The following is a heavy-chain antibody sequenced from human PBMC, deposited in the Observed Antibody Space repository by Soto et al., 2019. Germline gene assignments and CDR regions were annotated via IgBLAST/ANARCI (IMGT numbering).Heavy chain of an antibody. CDR3: ARGNALYDY. Sequence: LRLSCAASGFRFSDYYMSWIRQAPGKGLEWVSYIRSSDNTRYYADSVKGRFTISRDNAKNSLYLQMNSLRAEDTAVYYCARGNALYDYWGQGILVTVSS. CDR1: GFRFSDYY. CDR2: IRSSDNTR. J-gene: IGHJ4*02. D-gene: IGHD2-2*01. V-gene: IGHV3-11*01.